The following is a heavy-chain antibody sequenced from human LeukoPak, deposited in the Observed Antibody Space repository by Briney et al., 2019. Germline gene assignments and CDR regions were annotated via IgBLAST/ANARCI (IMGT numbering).Heavy chain of an antibody. Sequence: PGGSLRLSCAASGFTFSSYSMNWVRQAPGKGLEWVSSISSSSSYIYYADSVKGRFTNSRDNAKNSLYLQMNSLRAEDTAVYYCARVHPYGDYVVPHLTPYDYWGQGTLVTVSS. CDR1: GFTFSSYS. J-gene: IGHJ4*02. V-gene: IGHV3-21*01. D-gene: IGHD4-17*01. CDR3: ARVHPYGDYVVPHLTPYDY. CDR2: ISSSSSYI.